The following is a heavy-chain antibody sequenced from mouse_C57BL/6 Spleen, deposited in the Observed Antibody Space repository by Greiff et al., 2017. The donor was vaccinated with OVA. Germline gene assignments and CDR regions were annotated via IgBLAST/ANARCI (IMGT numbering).Heavy chain of an antibody. CDR3: AREGHYGNSWYFDV. D-gene: IGHD2-1*01. J-gene: IGHJ1*03. CDR1: GYAFSSSW. CDR2: IYPGDGDT. V-gene: IGHV1-82*01. Sequence: QVQLQQSGPELVKPGASVKISCKASGYAFSSSWMNWVKQRPGKGLEWIGRIYPGDGDTNYNGKFKGKATLTADKSSSTAYMQLSSLTSEDSAVYFCAREGHYGNSWYFDVWGTGTTVTVSS.